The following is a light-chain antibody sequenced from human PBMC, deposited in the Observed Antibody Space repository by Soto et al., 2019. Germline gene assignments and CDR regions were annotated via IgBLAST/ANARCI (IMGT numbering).Light chain of an antibody. CDR1: QDLHID. J-gene: IGKJ2*01. CDR3: QQYATWPRT. V-gene: IGKV3-15*01. CDR2: GVS. Sequence: EIVMTQSPATLSVSPGETVTLSCRSSQDLHIDLAWYHQKPGQAPTLLIYGVSARAPGVPARFSGAGSGTEFTLTIRSLQSADFGVYYCQQYATWPRTFGQGTKVDIK.